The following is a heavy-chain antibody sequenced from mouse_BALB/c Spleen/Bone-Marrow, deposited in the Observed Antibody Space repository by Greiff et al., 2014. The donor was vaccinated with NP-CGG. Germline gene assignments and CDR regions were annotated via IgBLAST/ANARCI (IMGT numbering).Heavy chain of an antibody. D-gene: IGHD2-3*01. CDR2: IDPASGNT. CDR3: AHDAPFTY. J-gene: IGHJ3*01. Sequence: EVKLQESGADLVKPGASVKLSCTTSGFNIKDTSMHWVKQRPEQGLEWIGRIDPASGNTKYDPKFQGKATITADTSSNKVSLQLSGLTSEDTAVYYCAHDAPFTYWGQGTLVTVSA. CDR1: GFNIKDTS. V-gene: IGHV14-3*02.